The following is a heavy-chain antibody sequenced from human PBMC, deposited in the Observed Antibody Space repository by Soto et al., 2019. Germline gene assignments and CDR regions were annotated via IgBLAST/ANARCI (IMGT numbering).Heavy chain of an antibody. J-gene: IGHJ4*02. CDR2: ISSSSSTI. Sequence: PGGSLRLSCAASGVTFSSYSMNWVRQAPGKGLEWVSYISSSSSTIYYADSVKGRFTISRDNAKNSLYLQMNSLRAEDTAVYYCASGSFWSGYYNRFDYWGQGTLVTVSS. CDR3: ASGSFWSGYYNRFDY. V-gene: IGHV3-48*01. D-gene: IGHD3-3*01. CDR1: GVTFSSYS.